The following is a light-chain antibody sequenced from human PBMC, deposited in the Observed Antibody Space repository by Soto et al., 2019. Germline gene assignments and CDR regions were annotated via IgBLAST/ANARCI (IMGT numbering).Light chain of an antibody. V-gene: IGLV2-14*01. CDR3: SSYSISTAYL. Sequence: LAQPASVSGSPGQSITISCTGTSSDVGGYDYVSWYQLHPGKAPKLMVFEVNNRPSGASYRFSGSKSGNTASLTISGLQAEDEADYFCSSYSISTAYLFGTGTKVTVL. CDR1: SSDVGGYDY. J-gene: IGLJ1*01. CDR2: EVN.